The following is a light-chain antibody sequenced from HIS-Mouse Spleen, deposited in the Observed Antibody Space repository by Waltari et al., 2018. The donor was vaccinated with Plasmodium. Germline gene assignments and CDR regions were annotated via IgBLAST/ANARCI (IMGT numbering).Light chain of an antibody. CDR1: QGISNS. Sequence: DIQITHSPSSLSASVGDRHTITCRASQGISNSLAWYQQKPGKVPKLLIYDASTLHSGVPSRFSGSGSGTDFTLTISSLQPEDVATYYCQKYNSAPHTFGQGTKLEIK. J-gene: IGKJ2*01. V-gene: IGKV1-27*01. CDR3: QKYNSAPHT. CDR2: DAS.